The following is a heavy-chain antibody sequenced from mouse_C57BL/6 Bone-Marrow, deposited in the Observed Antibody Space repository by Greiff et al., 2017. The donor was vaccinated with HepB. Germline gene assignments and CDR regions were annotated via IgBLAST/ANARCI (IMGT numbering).Heavy chain of an antibody. Sequence: VQLQQSGAELVRPGASVKLSCKASGYTFTDYYINWVKQRPGQGLEWIARIYPGSGNTYYNEKFKGKATLTAEKSSSTAYMQLSSLTSEDSAVYFCAREDYGGFGDWGQGTLVTVSA. CDR2: IYPGSGNT. J-gene: IGHJ3*01. CDR1: GYTFTDYY. V-gene: IGHV1-76*01. D-gene: IGHD1-1*02. CDR3: AREDYGGFGD.